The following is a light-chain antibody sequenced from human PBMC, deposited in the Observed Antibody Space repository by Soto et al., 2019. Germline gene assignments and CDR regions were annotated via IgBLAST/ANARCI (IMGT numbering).Light chain of an antibody. CDR1: QSISTW. V-gene: IGKV1-5*01. CDR2: DAS. Sequence: DIQMTQSPSSLSASVGDRVSITCRASQSISTWLAWYQQQPGGAPRLLIYDASSLQSGVPSRFSGSGSGTDFTLTISRLEPEDFAVYYCQQYGSSPLTFGGGTKVDI. CDR3: QQYGSSPLT. J-gene: IGKJ4*01.